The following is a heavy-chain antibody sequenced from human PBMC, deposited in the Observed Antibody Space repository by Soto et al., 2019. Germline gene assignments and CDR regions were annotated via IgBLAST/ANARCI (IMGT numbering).Heavy chain of an antibody. J-gene: IGHJ4*02. V-gene: IGHV3-74*01. Sequence: PGGSLRLSCAASGFTFSSYWMPWVCQAPGKGLVWVSRINSGGSTTYYADSVKGRFTISRDNAKNSLYLQMNSLRAEDTAVYYCARDKIVATDTFDNWGQGTPVTVS. D-gene: IGHD5-12*01. CDR1: GFTFSSYW. CDR2: INSGGSTT. CDR3: ARDKIVATDTFDN.